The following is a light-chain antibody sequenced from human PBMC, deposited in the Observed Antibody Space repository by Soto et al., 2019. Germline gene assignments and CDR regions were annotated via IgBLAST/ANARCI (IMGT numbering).Light chain of an antibody. CDR2: KAS. V-gene: IGKV1-5*03. J-gene: IGKJ1*01. CDR3: QQYNSYST. Sequence: DIQMTQSPATLSASVGDRVTITCRASQSISSWLAWYQQKPGKAPKLLIYKASSLESGVPSRFSGSGSGTEFNLTISSLQPDDFATYYCQQYNSYSTFGQGKKVEIK. CDR1: QSISSW.